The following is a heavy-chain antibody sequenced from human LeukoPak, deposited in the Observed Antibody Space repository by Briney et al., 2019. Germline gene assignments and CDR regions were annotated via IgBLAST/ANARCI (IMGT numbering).Heavy chain of an antibody. CDR3: ANSSLG. V-gene: IGHV3-23*01. CDR2: ISDSGDST. J-gene: IGHJ4*02. CDR1: GFTFSSYA. Sequence: GGSLRLSCAASGFTFSSYALTWVRQAPGKGLEWVSSISDSGDSTHYADSVKGRFTISRVNSQNTLLLQMSNLRTEDTAVYYCANSSLGWGQGTLVTVSS.